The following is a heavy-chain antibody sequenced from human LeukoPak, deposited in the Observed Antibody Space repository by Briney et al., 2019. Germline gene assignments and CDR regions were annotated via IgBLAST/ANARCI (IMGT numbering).Heavy chain of an antibody. CDR2: ITASGPTT. V-gene: IGHV3-23*01. D-gene: IGHD1-14*01. CDR1: GFTLTTYA. Sequence: GGSLRLSCAASGFTLTTYAMTWVRQAPGKGLEWVSGITASGPTTYYADSVKGRFTFSRDNSKNTLYLQMNSLRAEDTAVYYCAKDADDHVSYFDYWGQGTLVTVSS. CDR3: AKDADDHVSYFDY. J-gene: IGHJ4*02.